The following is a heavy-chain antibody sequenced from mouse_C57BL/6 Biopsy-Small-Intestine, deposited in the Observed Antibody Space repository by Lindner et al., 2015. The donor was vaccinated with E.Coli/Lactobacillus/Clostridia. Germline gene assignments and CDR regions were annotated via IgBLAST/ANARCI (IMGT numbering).Heavy chain of an antibody. V-gene: IGHV1-81*01. D-gene: IGHD2-2*01. J-gene: IGHJ4*01. CDR3: ARVGGYGRGYYAMDY. CDR2: IYPRSGNT. CDR1: GYTFTSYG. Sequence: VQLQESGAELARPGASVKLSCKASGYTFTSYGISWVKQRTGQGLEWIGEIYPRSGNTYYNEKFKGKATLTADKSSSTAYMELRSLTSEDSAVYFCARVGGYGRGYYAMDYWGQGTSVTVSS.